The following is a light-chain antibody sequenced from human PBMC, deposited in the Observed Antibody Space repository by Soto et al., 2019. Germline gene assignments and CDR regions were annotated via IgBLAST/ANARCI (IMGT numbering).Light chain of an antibody. CDR3: HQYGGSPPYT. V-gene: IGKV3-20*01. CDR1: QSVNSNY. J-gene: IGKJ2*01. Sequence: EIVLTQSPGTLSLSPGERATLSCRVSQSVNSNYLAWYQQKPGQAPRLLIYGASSRATGIPDRFSGSGSGTDVTLTISRLEPEDFVVYYCHQYGGSPPYTFGQGTKLEIK. CDR2: GAS.